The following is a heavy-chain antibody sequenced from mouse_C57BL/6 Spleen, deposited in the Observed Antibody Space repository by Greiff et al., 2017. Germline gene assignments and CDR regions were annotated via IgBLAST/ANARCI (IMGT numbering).Heavy chain of an antibody. J-gene: IGHJ2*01. Sequence: VQLQQSGPELVKPGASVKISCKASGYAFSSSWMNWVKQRPGKGLEWIGRIYPGDGDTNYNGKFKGKATLTADKSSSTAYMQLSSLTSEDSAVYFCARKYGSSPFDYWGQGTTLTVSS. CDR1: GYAFSSSW. CDR3: ARKYGSSPFDY. D-gene: IGHD1-1*01. V-gene: IGHV1-82*01. CDR2: IYPGDGDT.